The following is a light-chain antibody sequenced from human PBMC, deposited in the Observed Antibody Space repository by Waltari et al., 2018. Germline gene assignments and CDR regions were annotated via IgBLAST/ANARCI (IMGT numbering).Light chain of an antibody. Sequence: QSVLPQPPSVSGAPGQRVTISCTGSSSTIGAGYAVHWYQQLPGTAPQLLIYGNNNRPSGVPDRFSGSKSGTSASLAITGLQAEDEADYYCQSYDSSLSGVVFGGGTKLTVL. J-gene: IGLJ2*01. CDR2: GNN. CDR3: QSYDSSLSGVV. CDR1: SSTIGAGYA. V-gene: IGLV1-40*01.